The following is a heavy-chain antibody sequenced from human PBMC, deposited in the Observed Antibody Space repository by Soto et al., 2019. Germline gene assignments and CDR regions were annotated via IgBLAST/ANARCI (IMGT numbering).Heavy chain of an antibody. J-gene: IGHJ6*02. V-gene: IGHV3-33*01. CDR3: ARDLNRHRAVTTFRDYPYYYYGMDV. D-gene: IGHD4-17*01. CDR1: GFTFSSYG. CDR2: IWYDGSNK. Sequence: GGSLRLSCAASGFTFSSYGMHWVRQAPGKGLEWVAVIWYDGSNKYYADSVKGRFTISRDNSKNTLYLQMNSLRAEDTAVYYCARDLNRHRAVTTFRDYPYYYYGMDVWGQGTTVTVSS.